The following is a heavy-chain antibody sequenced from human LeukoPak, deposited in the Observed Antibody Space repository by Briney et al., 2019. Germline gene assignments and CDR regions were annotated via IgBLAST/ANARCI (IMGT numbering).Heavy chain of an antibody. D-gene: IGHD3-10*01. Sequence: SETLSLTCTVSGGSISSYYWSWIRQPPGKGLEWIGYIYYSGSTNYNPSLKSRVTISVDTSKNQFSLKLSSVTAADTAVYYCARAGVMVRGVTSAFDIWGQGTMVTVSS. J-gene: IGHJ3*02. V-gene: IGHV4-59*01. CDR3: ARAGVMVRGVTSAFDI. CDR1: GGSISSYY. CDR2: IYYSGST.